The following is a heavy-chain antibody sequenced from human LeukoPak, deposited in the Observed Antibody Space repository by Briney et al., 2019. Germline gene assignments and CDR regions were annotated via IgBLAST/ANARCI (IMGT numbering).Heavy chain of an antibody. CDR3: AMTGSYRQRGDY. V-gene: IGHV3-48*02. J-gene: IGHJ4*02. CDR2: ISSSSSTI. D-gene: IGHD1-26*01. Sequence: GGSLRLSCAASGFTFSDHYMDWVRQAPGKGLEWVSYISSSSSTIYYADSVKGRFTISIDNAKSSLYLQMNSLRDEDTAVYYCAMTGSYRQRGDYWGQGTLVTVSS. CDR1: GFTFSDHY.